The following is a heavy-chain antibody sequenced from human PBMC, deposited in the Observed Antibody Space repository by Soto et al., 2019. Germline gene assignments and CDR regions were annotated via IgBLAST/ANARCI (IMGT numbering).Heavy chain of an antibody. V-gene: IGHV4-59*08. CDR3: ARRYGGTFDY. CDR2: IYYSGST. D-gene: IGHD2-15*01. J-gene: IGHJ4*02. CDR1: GGSISSYY. Sequence: SETLSLTCTVSGGSISSYYWSWIRQPPGKGLEWIGYIYYSGSTNYNPSHKSRDNKSVDTTKNQIYLKQSSVTAADTAVYYCARRYGGTFDYWGQGTLVTVSS.